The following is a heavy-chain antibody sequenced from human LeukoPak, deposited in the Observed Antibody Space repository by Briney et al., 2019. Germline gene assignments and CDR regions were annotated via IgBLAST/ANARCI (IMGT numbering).Heavy chain of an antibody. CDR3: ARGKLRSYSSSIGY. J-gene: IGHJ4*02. CDR2: ISYDGSNK. Sequence: GGSLRLSCAASGFTFSSYAMHWVRQAPGKGLEWVAVISYDGSNKYYADSVKGRFTISRDNSKNTLYLQMNSLRAEDTAVYYCARGKLRSYSSSIGYWGQGTLVTVSS. V-gene: IGHV3-30*04. D-gene: IGHD6-6*01. CDR1: GFTFSSYA.